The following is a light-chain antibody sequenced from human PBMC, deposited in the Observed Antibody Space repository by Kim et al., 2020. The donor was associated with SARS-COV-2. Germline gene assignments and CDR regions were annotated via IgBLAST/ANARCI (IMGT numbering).Light chain of an antibody. CDR2: KAS. J-gene: IGKJ1*01. Sequence: ASVGDRVTITCRASQSISTWLAWYQQKPGKAPKLLIYKASSLESGVPSRFSGSGSGTEFTLTISSLQPDDFATYYCQQYNSYPWTFGQGTKVDIK. CDR3: QQYNSYPWT. V-gene: IGKV1-5*03. CDR1: QSISTW.